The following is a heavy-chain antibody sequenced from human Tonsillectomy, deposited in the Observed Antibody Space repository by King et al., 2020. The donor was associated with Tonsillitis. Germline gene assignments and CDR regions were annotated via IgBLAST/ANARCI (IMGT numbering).Heavy chain of an antibody. CDR3: TRAPLGQFDY. Sequence: VQLVESGGGLVQPGGSLKLSCAASGFTFSGSAMHWVRQASGKGLEWVVRIRSKANSYATAYAASVKGRFTISRDDSKNTAYLQMNSLKTEDTAVYYCTRAPLGQFDYWGQGTLVTVSS. D-gene: IGHD3-16*01. V-gene: IGHV3-73*02. J-gene: IGHJ4*02. CDR1: GFTFSGSA. CDR2: IRSKANSYAT.